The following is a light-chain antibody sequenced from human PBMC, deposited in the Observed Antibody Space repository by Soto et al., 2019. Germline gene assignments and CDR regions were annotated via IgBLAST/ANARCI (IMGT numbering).Light chain of an antibody. J-gene: IGKJ5*01. Sequence: IVMTQSPATLSVKQGERATLSCRASQSVSSNLAWYQQKPGQAPRLLIYDASNRATGIPTRFSGSGSGTDFTLTISSLEPEDFAVYYCQQRSNWITFGQGTRLEIK. V-gene: IGKV3-11*01. CDR3: QQRSNWIT. CDR1: QSVSSN. CDR2: DAS.